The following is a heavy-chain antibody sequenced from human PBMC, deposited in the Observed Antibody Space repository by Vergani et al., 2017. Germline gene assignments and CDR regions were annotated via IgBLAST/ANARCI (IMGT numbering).Heavy chain of an antibody. CDR3: AKVGSSSWYSGYMDV. J-gene: IGHJ6*03. V-gene: IGHV3-48*01. Sequence: EVQLVESGGGLVQPGGSLRLSCAASGFTFSSYSMNWVRQAPGKGLEWVSYISSSSSTIYYADSVKGRFTISRDNAKNSLYLQMNSLRAEDTAVYYCAKVGSSSWYSGYMDVWGKGTTVTVSS. D-gene: IGHD6-13*01. CDR1: GFTFSSYS. CDR2: ISSSSSTI.